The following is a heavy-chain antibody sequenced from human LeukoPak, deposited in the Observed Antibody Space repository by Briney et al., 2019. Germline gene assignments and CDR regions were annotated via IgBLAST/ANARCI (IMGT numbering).Heavy chain of an antibody. V-gene: IGHV4-39*07. J-gene: IGHJ6*03. D-gene: IGHD1-1*01. CDR1: GGSISTSNYY. CDR2: IFYSGST. Sequence: PSETLSLTCTVSGGSISTSNYYWGWIRQPPGKGLEWIGNIFYSGSTYYNPSLKSRVTISVDTSKNQFSLKLSSVTAADTAVYYCAREVGIKFPFYYYYMDVWGKGTTVTISS. CDR3: AREVGIKFPFYYYYMDV.